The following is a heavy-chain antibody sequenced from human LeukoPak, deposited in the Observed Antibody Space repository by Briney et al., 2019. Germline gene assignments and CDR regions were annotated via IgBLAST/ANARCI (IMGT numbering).Heavy chain of an antibody. CDR1: GYTFTSYG. CDR2: ISAYNGNT. J-gene: IGHJ4*02. Sequence: ASVKVACKASGYTFTSYGISWVRQAPGQGLEWMGWISAYNGNTNYAQKLQGRVTMTTDTSTSTAYMELRSLRSDDTAVYYCARVQDTMVRGVITPNFDYWGQGTLVTVSS. CDR3: ARVQDTMVRGVITPNFDY. D-gene: IGHD3-10*01. V-gene: IGHV1-18*01.